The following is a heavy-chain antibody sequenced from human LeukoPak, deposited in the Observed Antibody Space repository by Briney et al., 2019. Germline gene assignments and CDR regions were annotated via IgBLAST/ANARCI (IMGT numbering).Heavy chain of an antibody. CDR3: ARERGGNWFDP. J-gene: IGHJ5*02. Sequence: SGTLSLTCAVSGGSISSSNWWSWVRQPPGKGLEWIGQIYHSGSTYYNPSLKSRVTISVDRSKNQFSLKLSSVTAADTAVYYCARERGGNWFDPWGQGTLVTVSS. CDR1: GGSISSSNW. CDR2: IYHSGST. D-gene: IGHD2-15*01. V-gene: IGHV4-4*02.